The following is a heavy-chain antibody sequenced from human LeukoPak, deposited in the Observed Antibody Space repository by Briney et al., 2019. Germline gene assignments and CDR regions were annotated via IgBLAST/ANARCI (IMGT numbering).Heavy chain of an antibody. Sequence: SETLSLTCTVSGASVSSASYWTWIRQPPGKGVEWVAHIYNGVNTNYNPSLKSRVTILVDTSKSQFSLRLNSVTAADTAVYYCARSRAFNSGAFDPWGQGSLVTVSS. CDR2: IYNGVNT. V-gene: IGHV4-61*01. D-gene: IGHD1-26*01. J-gene: IGHJ5*02. CDR1: GASVSSASY. CDR3: ARSRAFNSGAFDP.